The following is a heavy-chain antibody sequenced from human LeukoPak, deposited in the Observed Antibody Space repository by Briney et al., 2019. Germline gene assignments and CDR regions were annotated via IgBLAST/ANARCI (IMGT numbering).Heavy chain of an antibody. D-gene: IGHD3-3*01. CDR1: GGSISSYY. Sequence: SETLSLTCTVSGGSISSYYWSWIRQPPGKGLEWIGYIYYSGSTNYNPSLKSRVTISVDTSKNQFSLKLSSVTAAGTAVYYCARDRGYDFWSGYFAVTTDAFDIWGQGTMVTVSS. V-gene: IGHV4-59*01. CDR3: ARDRGYDFWSGYFAVTTDAFDI. CDR2: IYYSGST. J-gene: IGHJ3*02.